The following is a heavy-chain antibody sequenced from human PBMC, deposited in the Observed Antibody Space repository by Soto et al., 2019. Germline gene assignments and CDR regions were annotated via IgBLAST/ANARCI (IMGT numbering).Heavy chain of an antibody. J-gene: IGHJ6*02. CDR1: GGTFSRHA. Sequence: SVKVSCQASGGTFSRHAISWVRQAPGQALQWMGGIIPLVGNGNYAHKFQGRVTITGDESTSTAYMELSSLRSEDTAVYDCARVLLQDIVVVVAAHPPYYYYGMDVWGQGTTVTVSS. CDR3: ARVLLQDIVVVVAAHPPYYYYGMDV. D-gene: IGHD2-15*01. CDR2: IIPLVGNG. V-gene: IGHV1-69*13.